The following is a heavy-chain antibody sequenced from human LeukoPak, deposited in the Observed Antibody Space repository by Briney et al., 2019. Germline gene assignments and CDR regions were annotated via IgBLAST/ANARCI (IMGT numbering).Heavy chain of an antibody. CDR2: INHSGST. Sequence: SETLSLTCALSGGSFSGYYWSWIRQPPGKGLEWIGEINHSGSTNYNPSLKSRVTISVDTSKNQFSLKLSSVTAADTAVYYCARKGKVAPGYYYYMDVWGKGTTVTVSS. CDR1: GGSFSGYY. CDR3: ARKGKVAPGYYYYMDV. V-gene: IGHV4-34*01. D-gene: IGHD1-14*01. J-gene: IGHJ6*03.